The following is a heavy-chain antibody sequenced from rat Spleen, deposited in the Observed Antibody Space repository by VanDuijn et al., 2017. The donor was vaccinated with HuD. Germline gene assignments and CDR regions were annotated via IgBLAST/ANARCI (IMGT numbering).Heavy chain of an antibody. V-gene: IGHV2-45*01. D-gene: IGHD4-2*01. CDR3: ARDGSAGDFDY. Sequence: QVQLMESGPGLVQPSETLSLTCTVSGFSLTSYNVHWVRQPPGKGLEWMGVMWSGGNADYNYSLKSRLSISRDTSKSQVFLRMNRLQTEDKATYYWARDGSAGDFDYWGQGVMVTVSS. CDR1: GFSLTSYN. J-gene: IGHJ2*01. CDR2: MWSGGNA.